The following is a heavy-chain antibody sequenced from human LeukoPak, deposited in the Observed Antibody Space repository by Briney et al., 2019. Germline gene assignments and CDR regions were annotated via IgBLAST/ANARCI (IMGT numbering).Heavy chain of an antibody. Sequence: GGSLRLSCAASGFTFSSYAMHWVRQAPGKGLEWVAVISYDGSNKYYADSVKGRFTISRDNSRNTLYLQMSSLRAEDTAVYYCARDKSQGGSGWLASYFDYWGQGTLVTVSS. D-gene: IGHD6-19*01. J-gene: IGHJ4*02. CDR1: GFTFSSYA. CDR2: ISYDGSNK. CDR3: ARDKSQGGSGWLASYFDY. V-gene: IGHV3-30*04.